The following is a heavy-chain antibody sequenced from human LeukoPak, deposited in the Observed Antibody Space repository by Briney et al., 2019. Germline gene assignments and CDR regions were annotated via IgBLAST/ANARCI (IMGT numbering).Heavy chain of an antibody. CDR1: GYTFSTYD. J-gene: IGHJ4*02. CDR2: INPNSGDT. D-gene: IGHD5-12*01. V-gene: IGHV1-8*01. CDR3: ARASGYEFDY. Sequence: VKVSCKASGYTFSTYDINWVRQATGQGLEWMGWINPNSGDTAYAWRFQGRVTLTMNTSISTAYMELSSLTSEDTAMYYCARASGYEFDYWGQGTLVTVSS.